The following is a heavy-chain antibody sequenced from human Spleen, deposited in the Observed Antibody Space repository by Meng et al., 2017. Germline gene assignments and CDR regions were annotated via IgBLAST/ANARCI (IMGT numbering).Heavy chain of an antibody. J-gene: IGHJ4*02. CDR3: AVQEGG. V-gene: IGHV1-2*07. Sequence: ASVKVSCKASGYTFTSYDINWVRQATGQGLEWIGWINPSRGDTKYAHKFLGRVTMTSDTSISTAYMEMSGLTKDDTAVYYCAVQEGGWGQGTLVTVSS. CDR2: INPSRGDT. CDR1: GYTFTSYD. D-gene: IGHD3-16*01.